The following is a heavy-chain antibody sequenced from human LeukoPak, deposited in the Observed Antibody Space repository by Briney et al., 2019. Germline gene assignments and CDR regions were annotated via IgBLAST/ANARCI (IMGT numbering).Heavy chain of an antibody. Sequence: GESLKISCEASGFSFTSNWIAWVRQMPGKGLEWLGIIYPDDSDTRYSPSFQGQVTISADKSISTAYLQWSSLKASDTAMYYCARHGEYYSGSHYFDFWGQGTLVTVSS. CDR1: GFSFTSNW. D-gene: IGHD3-10*01. CDR2: IYPDDSDT. J-gene: IGHJ4*02. V-gene: IGHV5-51*01. CDR3: ARHGEYYSGSHYFDF.